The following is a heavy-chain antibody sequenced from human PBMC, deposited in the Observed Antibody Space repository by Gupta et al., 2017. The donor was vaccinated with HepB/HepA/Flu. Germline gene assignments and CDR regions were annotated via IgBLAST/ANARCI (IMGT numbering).Heavy chain of an antibody. V-gene: IGHV3-23*01. Sequence: EMQLLESGGGLVQPGGSLRLSCAASGFTFSSYAMSWVRQAPGKGLEWVSGISGSGGNTYYADSVKGRFTISRDNSKNTLYLQMNSLRAEDTAVYYCAKDGCSGGSCGAPFDYWGQGTLVTVSS. CDR2: ISGSGGNT. CDR1: GFTFSSYA. CDR3: AKDGCSGGSCGAPFDY. D-gene: IGHD2-15*01. J-gene: IGHJ4*02.